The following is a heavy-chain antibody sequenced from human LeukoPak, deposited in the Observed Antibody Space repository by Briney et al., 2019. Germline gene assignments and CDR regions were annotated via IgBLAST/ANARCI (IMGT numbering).Heavy chain of an antibody. CDR1: GGSISSSSYY. Sequence: SETLSLTCTVSGGSISSSSYYWGWIRQPPGKGLEWIGSIYYSGSTYYNPSLKSRVTISVDTSKNQFSLKLSSVTAADTAVYYCARGQYIYSDYRYYMDVWGKGTTVTISS. D-gene: IGHD4-11*01. CDR2: IYYSGST. J-gene: IGHJ6*03. CDR3: ARGQYIYSDYRYYMDV. V-gene: IGHV4-39*07.